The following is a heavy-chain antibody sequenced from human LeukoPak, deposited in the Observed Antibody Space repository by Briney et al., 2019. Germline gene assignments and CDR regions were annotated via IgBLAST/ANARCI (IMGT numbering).Heavy chain of an antibody. CDR2: TYYRSKWYN. V-gene: IGHV6-1*01. CDR1: GDSVSSNSAA. D-gene: IGHD3-10*02. CDR3: ARGMFYFDY. Sequence: SQTLSLTCAISGDSVSSNSAAWSWIRLSPSRGLEWLGRTYYRSKWYNDYAVSAKSRITINPDTSKNQFSLQLNSVTPEDTAVYYCARGMFYFDYWGQGALVTVSS. J-gene: IGHJ4*02.